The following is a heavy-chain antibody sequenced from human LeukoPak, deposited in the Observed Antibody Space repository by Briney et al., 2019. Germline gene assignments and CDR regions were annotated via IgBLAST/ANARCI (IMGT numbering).Heavy chain of an antibody. J-gene: IGHJ4*02. CDR2: IYTSGST. CDR1: GGSISSYY. Sequence: SETLSLTCTVSGGSISSYYWSWIRQPAGKGLEWIGHIYTSGSTNYNPSLKSRVTMSVDMSKNQFSLKLSSVTAADTAVYYCARRALYYYDSSGYYPFDYWGQGTLVTVSS. CDR3: ARRALYYYDSSGYYPFDY. D-gene: IGHD3-22*01. V-gene: IGHV4-4*07.